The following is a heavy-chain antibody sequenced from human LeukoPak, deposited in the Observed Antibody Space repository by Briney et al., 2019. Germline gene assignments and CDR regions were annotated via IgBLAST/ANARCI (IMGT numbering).Heavy chain of an antibody. CDR1: GYTLTSYG. D-gene: IGHD5-18*01. CDR3: ASTAGYSYGQYYFDY. J-gene: IGHJ4*02. Sequence: ASVKVSCKASGYTLTSYGISWVRQAPGQGLGWMGWISAYNGNTNYAQKLQGRVTMTTDTSTSTAYMELRSLRSDDTAVYYCASTAGYSYGQYYFDYWGQGTLVTVSS. V-gene: IGHV1-18*04. CDR2: ISAYNGNT.